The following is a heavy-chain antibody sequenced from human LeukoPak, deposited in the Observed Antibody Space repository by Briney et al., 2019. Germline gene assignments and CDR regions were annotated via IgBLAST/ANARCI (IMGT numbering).Heavy chain of an antibody. CDR3: ARTYYYYSSNYLDAFDI. J-gene: IGHJ3*02. Sequence: GESLKISCKDSGYSFSIYWIGWVRQMPGKGLEWMGIIYPGDSDTRYSPSFQGQVTISADKSINTAYVQWSSLKASDTAIYYCARTYYYYSSNYLDAFDIWGQGTMVTVSS. CDR2: IYPGDSDT. CDR1: GYSFSIYW. D-gene: IGHD3-22*01. V-gene: IGHV5-51*01.